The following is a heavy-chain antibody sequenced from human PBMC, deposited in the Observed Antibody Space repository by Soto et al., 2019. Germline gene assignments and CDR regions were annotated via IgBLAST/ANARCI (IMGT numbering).Heavy chain of an antibody. CDR1: GFTFSSYW. CDR3: ARDNDYGNYVGPPNCFDP. D-gene: IGHD3-16*01. V-gene: IGHV3-7*01. J-gene: IGHJ5*02. Sequence: GGSLRLSCAASGFTFSSYWMSWVRQAPGKGLEWVANIKQDGSEKYYVDSETGRFTISRDNAKNSLYLQMNSLRAEDTAVYYCARDNDYGNYVGPPNCFDPWGKGTLVTFSS. CDR2: IKQDGSEK.